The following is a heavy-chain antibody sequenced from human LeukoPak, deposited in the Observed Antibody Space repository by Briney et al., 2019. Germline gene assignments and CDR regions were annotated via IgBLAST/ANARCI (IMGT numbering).Heavy chain of an antibody. CDR2: INRDGSTT. V-gene: IGHV3-74*03. CDR3: ARDKKSGESSEIDY. Sequence: GGSLRLSCAASGFTFSNYWVHWVRQAPGKGLVWVSRINRDGSTTKYADSVKGRFTVSRDNAKNTLNLQMNSLKAEDTAVYYCARDKKSGESSEIDYWGQGTLVTVSS. D-gene: IGHD3-10*01. J-gene: IGHJ4*02. CDR1: GFTFSNYW.